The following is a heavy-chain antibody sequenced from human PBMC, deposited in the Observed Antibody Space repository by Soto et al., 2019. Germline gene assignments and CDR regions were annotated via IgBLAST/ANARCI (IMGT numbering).Heavy chain of an antibody. D-gene: IGHD6-19*01. Sequence: SETLSLTCTVSGVSISNAAYSWSWIRQPPGKGLEWIGHIYPSGMPFYNPSLRSRVTISIDRSNDQFSLNLKSVTAADTAVYYCARGAQAGTYGMDVWGQGTTVTVSS. CDR1: GVSISNAAYS. V-gene: IGHV4-30-2*01. J-gene: IGHJ6*02. CDR3: ARGAQAGTYGMDV. CDR2: IYPSGMP.